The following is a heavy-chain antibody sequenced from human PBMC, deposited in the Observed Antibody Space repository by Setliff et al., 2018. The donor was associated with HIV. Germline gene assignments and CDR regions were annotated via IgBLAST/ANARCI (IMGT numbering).Heavy chain of an antibody. D-gene: IGHD3-22*01. V-gene: IGHV4-39*01. CDR2: IYYSGST. CDR3: ARHVDYFDSSGNDAFDI. CDR1: GGSISSSSYY. Sequence: PSETLSLTCTVSGGSISSSSYYWGWIRQPPGKGLEWIGSIYYSGSTYYNPSLKSRVTISVDTSKNQFSLKLSSVTAADTAVYYCARHVDYFDSSGNDAFDIWGQGTVVTVSS. J-gene: IGHJ3*02.